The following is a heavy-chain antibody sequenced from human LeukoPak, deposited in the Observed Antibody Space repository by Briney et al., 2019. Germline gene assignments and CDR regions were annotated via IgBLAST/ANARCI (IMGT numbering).Heavy chain of an antibody. Sequence: SETLSLTCTVSGGSISSSSYYWGWIRQPPGKGLEWIGSIYYSGSTYYNPSLKSRVTISVDTSKNQFSLKLSSVTAADTAVYYCARQMRDRCSSTSCYIWYFDLWGRGTLVTVSS. CDR2: IYYSGST. CDR1: GGSISSSSYY. J-gene: IGHJ2*01. D-gene: IGHD2-2*02. CDR3: ARQMRDRCSSTSCYIWYFDL. V-gene: IGHV4-39*01.